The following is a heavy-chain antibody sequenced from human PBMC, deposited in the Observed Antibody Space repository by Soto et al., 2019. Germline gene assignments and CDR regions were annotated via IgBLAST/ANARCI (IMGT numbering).Heavy chain of an antibody. CDR3: ARVSRDGYNWGYFDY. V-gene: IGHV1-69*06. CDR2: ITPIFGTT. Sequence: QVQLVQSGAEVKKPGSSVQVSCRASGDSFNNYAVSWVRQAPGQGLEWMGGITPIFGTTNYAQKFQGRVTITADTSTSTAYMQLSSLRSEDTAVYYCARVSRDGYNWGYFDYLGQGTLVTVSS. J-gene: IGHJ4*02. CDR1: GDSFNNYA. D-gene: IGHD5-12*01.